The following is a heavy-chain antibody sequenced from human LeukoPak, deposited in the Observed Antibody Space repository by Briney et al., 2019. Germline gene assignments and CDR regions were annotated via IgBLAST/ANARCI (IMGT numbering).Heavy chain of an antibody. V-gene: IGHV3-30*01. CDR3: PRDRGAMNDFDS. CDR1: GFSFTSFA. D-gene: IGHD2-2*01. J-gene: IGHJ4*02. CDR2: TSNHGNDQ. Sequence: PGGSLRLSCTDSGFSFTSFAMHWVRQSPGKGLEWVAVTSNHGNDQFYADSVKGRFTISRDNSKKTLYLQMDSLRPEDTGVYYCPRDRGAMNDFDSWGQGTLVTVSS.